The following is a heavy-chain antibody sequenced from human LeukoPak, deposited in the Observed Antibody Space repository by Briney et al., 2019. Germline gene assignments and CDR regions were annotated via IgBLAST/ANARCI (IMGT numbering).Heavy chain of an antibody. CDR1: GYTFTGYY. Sequence: ASVKVSCKASGYTFTGYYIHWVRQAPGQGLEWMGWINPNSGGTNYAQKFQGRVTMTRDTSISTAYMELSRLRSDDTAVYYCARLPLKGYCSGGSCYTQDAFDIWGQGTMVTVSS. CDR2: INPNSGGT. CDR3: ARLPLKGYCSGGSCYTQDAFDI. J-gene: IGHJ3*02. D-gene: IGHD2-15*01. V-gene: IGHV1-2*02.